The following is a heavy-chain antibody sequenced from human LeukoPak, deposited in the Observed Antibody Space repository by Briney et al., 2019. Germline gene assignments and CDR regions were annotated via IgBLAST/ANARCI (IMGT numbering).Heavy chain of an antibody. CDR1: GGSIGNYF. V-gene: IGHV4-59*12. CDR2: ISYSGST. D-gene: IGHD3-10*01. Sequence: SETLSLTCTVSGGSIGNYFWSWIRQPPGKGLEWIGYISYSGSTNHNPSLKSRVTISVDTSKNQFSLKLSSVTAADTAVYYCARSAGGSITMVRGVIIYENWFDPWGQGTLVTVSS. CDR3: ARSAGGSITMVRGVIIYENWFDP. J-gene: IGHJ5*02.